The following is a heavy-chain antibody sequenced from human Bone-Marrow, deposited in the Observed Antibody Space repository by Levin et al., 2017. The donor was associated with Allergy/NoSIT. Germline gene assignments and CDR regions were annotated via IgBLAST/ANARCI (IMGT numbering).Heavy chain of an antibody. D-gene: IGHD3-10*01. CDR2: IYSGGST. CDR1: GFTVSSNY. Sequence: GGSLRLSCAASGFTVSSNYMSWVRQAPGKGPEWVSVIYSGGSTYYADSVKGRFTISSDNSKNTLYLHMTRLRAEDTAVYYCARGWFGELLSHWGQGTLVTVSS. V-gene: IGHV3-53*01. J-gene: IGHJ4*02. CDR3: ARGWFGELLSH.